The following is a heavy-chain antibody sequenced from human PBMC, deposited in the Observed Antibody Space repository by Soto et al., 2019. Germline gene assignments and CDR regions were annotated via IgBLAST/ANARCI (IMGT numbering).Heavy chain of an antibody. J-gene: IGHJ5*02. D-gene: IGHD6-19*01. CDR1: GFTFSSYA. V-gene: IGHV3-23*01. Sequence: PGGSLRLSCAASGFTFSSYAMSWVRQAPGKGLEWVSAISGSGGSTYYADSVKGRFTISRDNSKNTLYLQMNSLRAEDTAVYYCARGNSGWYFNWFDPWGQGTLVTVSS. CDR3: ARGNSGWYFNWFDP. CDR2: ISGSGGST.